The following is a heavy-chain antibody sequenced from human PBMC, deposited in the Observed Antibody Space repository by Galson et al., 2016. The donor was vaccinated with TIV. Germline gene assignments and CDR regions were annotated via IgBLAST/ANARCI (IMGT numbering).Heavy chain of an antibody. J-gene: IGHJ5*02. Sequence: PALVKPTQTLTLTCTFSGFSLTTHGMAVGWIRQAPGKALEWLALIYWDDDKRYSAPLQSRLSLSNDTSRNQVVLTMTNMAPVDTATYSCALRRSSDIYRLAIWFDPWGQGTLVTVSS. D-gene: IGHD2-21*02. CDR1: GFSLTTHGMA. CDR3: ALRRSSDIYRLAIWFDP. CDR2: IYWDDDK. V-gene: IGHV2-5*02.